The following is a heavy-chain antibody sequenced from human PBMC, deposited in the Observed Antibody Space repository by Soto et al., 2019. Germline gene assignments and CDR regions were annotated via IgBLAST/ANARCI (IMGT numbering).Heavy chain of an antibody. CDR1: GFSLTTRGVG. J-gene: IGHJ5*02. CDR3: AHIPNYYQYDWFNP. D-gene: IGHD3-16*01. Sequence: QITLKESGPTLVKPTQTLTLTCTFSGFSLTTRGVGVGWIRQHPGKALECLALIYWDDDKRYSPSLQSRLSITKDTSKNQVVLTMTNVDPVYTATYYCAHIPNYYQYDWFNPWGQGTLVSVSS. V-gene: IGHV2-5*02. CDR2: IYWDDDK.